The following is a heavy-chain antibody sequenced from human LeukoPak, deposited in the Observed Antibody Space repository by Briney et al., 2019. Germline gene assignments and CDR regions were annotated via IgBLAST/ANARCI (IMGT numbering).Heavy chain of an antibody. CDR2: ISSSSSYI. D-gene: IGHD6-13*01. J-gene: IGHJ4*02. V-gene: IGHV3-21*01. CDR3: ARAKLYSSSIPDY. Sequence: GGSLRLSCAASGFTFSSYSMNWVRQAPGKGLEWVSSISSSSSYIYYADSVKGRFTISRDNAKNSLYLQMNSLRAEDTAVYYCARAKLYSSSIPDYWGQGTLVTVSS. CDR1: GFTFSSYS.